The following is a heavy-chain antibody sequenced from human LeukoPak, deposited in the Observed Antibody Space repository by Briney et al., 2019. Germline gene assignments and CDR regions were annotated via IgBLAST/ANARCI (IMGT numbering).Heavy chain of an antibody. V-gene: IGHV4-39*02. Sequence: SETLSLTCTVSGGSISSSSYYWGWIRQPPGKGLEWIGSIYHSGRTYYNPSLKNRVTMSVDTSKKHFSMNLSSVTAADTAVYYCARLWFGEFLDYWGQGTLVTVSS. CDR1: GGSISSSSYY. J-gene: IGHJ4*02. CDR3: ARLWFGEFLDY. D-gene: IGHD3-10*01. CDR2: IYHSGRT.